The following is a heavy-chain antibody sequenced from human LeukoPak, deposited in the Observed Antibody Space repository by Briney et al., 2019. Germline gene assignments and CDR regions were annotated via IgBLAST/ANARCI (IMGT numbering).Heavy chain of an antibody. Sequence: GGSLRLSCAASGFTFGTYAMHWVRQAPGKGLEWVAVILSDGSIQNSADSVRGRFIIPRDNSKNTLFLQVNRLRTEDTAVYYCARGAILGGYNLIDDWGQGTLVTVSS. J-gene: IGHJ4*02. CDR1: GFTFGTYA. CDR2: ILSDGSIQ. D-gene: IGHD1-26*01. CDR3: ARGAILGGYNLIDD. V-gene: IGHV3-30*04.